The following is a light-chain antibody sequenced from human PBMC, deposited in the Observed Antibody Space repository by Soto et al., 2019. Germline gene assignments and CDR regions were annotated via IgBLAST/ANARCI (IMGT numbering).Light chain of an antibody. J-gene: IGKJ4*01. CDR3: QQYYSNSLT. CDR2: WAS. Sequence: DIVMTQSPDSLAVSLGERATINCKSSQSVLYISNSTNYLAWYQQKPGQPPNLLIYWASTRESGVPDRFSGSGSGTDFTLTISSLQAEDVAVYYCQQYYSNSLTFGGGTKVDIK. V-gene: IGKV4-1*01. CDR1: QSVLYISNSTNY.